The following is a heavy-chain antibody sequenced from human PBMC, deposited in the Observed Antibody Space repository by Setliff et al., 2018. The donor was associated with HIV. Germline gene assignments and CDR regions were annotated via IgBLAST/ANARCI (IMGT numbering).Heavy chain of an antibody. D-gene: IGHD3-3*01. CDR1: GFSFRTYE. Sequence: GGSLRLSCAASGFSFRTYEMDWVRQAPGKGLEWISYISSSGDTKYYADSVKGRFTIFRDNAKNSLYLQMTSLRAEDTAVYYCAREMGLFFDFWSGLWGQGTMVTVSS. V-gene: IGHV3-48*03. J-gene: IGHJ3*01. CDR2: ISSSGDTK. CDR3: AREMGLFFDFWSGL.